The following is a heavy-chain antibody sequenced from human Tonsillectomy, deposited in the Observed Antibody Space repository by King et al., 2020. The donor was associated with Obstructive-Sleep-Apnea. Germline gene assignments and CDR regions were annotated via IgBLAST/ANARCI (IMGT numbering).Heavy chain of an antibody. CDR2: ISKSGGT. Sequence: QLQESGPGLVKPSENLSLTCNVSGDSISSRYWSWIRQPPGKGLEWIGYISKSGGTNYNPSLKSRVTISVDTSKNQFSLRLSSVTAADTAVYYCATLWFGESFFDYWGQGTPVSVSS. CDR1: GDSISSRY. J-gene: IGHJ4*02. D-gene: IGHD3-10*01. V-gene: IGHV4-59*11. CDR3: ATLWFGESFFDY.